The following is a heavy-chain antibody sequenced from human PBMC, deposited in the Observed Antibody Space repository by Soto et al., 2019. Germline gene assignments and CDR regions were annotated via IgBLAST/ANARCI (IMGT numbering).Heavy chain of an antibody. J-gene: IGHJ6*03. V-gene: IGHV3-23*01. CDR2: ISGSADST. Sequence: EVQLLESGGGLVQPGGSLRLSCAASGFTFSNYAMTWVRQAPGKGLEWFSTISGSADSTYYADSVKGRCTISRDNSKNTLYLQLNSLRAEDTAVYYGANLGGSSYYCYMDVWGKWTTVTVSS. CDR1: GFTFSNYA. D-gene: IGHD2-15*01. CDR3: ANLGGSSYYCYMDV.